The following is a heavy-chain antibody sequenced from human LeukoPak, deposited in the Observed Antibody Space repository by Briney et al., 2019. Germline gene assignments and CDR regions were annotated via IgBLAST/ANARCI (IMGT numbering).Heavy chain of an antibody. V-gene: IGHV3-13*04. D-gene: IGHD3-10*01. CDR3: ARASMVRGVTLYVFDI. CDR1: GFTFSSYD. CDR2: IGTSVDT. Sequence: GGSLRLSCAASGFTFSSYDMHWVRQVPGKGLERVSVIGTSVDTYYPASVKGRFTISRENAKNSLYLQMNSLRAGDTAVYYCARASMVRGVTLYVFDIWGQGTMVTVSS. J-gene: IGHJ3*02.